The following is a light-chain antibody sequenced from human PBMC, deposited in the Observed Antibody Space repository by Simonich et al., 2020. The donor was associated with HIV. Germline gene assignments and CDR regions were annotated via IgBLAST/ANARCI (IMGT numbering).Light chain of an antibody. CDR3: QQSYSTPPT. CDR1: QSISSY. J-gene: IGKJ1*01. CDR2: AAS. Sequence: DIQMTQSPSSLSASVGDRVTITCRESQSISSYLNWYQQKPVKAPKLLIYAASSLQSGVPSRFSGSGSGTDFTLTISSLQPEDFATYYCQQSYSTPPTFGQGTKVEIK. V-gene: IGKV1-39*01.